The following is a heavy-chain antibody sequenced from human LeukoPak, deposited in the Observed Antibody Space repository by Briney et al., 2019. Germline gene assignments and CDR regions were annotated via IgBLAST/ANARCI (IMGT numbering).Heavy chain of an antibody. CDR2: IKQDGSEK. CDR3: ARDLYYDFWSGYLRAFDI. Sequence: PGGSLRLSCAASGFTFSSYWMSWVRQAPGEGLEWVANIKQDGSEKYYVDSVKGRFTISRDNAKNSLYLQMNSLRAEDTAVYYCARDLYYDFWSGYLRAFDIWGQGTMVTVSS. V-gene: IGHV3-7*01. D-gene: IGHD3-3*01. J-gene: IGHJ3*02. CDR1: GFTFSSYW.